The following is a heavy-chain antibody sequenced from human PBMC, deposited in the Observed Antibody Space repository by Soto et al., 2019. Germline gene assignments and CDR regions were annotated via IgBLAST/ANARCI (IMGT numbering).Heavy chain of an antibody. CDR3: ARRSSHQPRRGMDV. D-gene: IGHD6-13*01. V-gene: IGHV1-3*01. CDR2: INAGNGNT. J-gene: IGHJ6*02. Sequence: ASVKVSCKASGYTFTSYAMHWVRQAPGQRLEWMGWINAGNGNTEYSQKFQGRVTITRDTSASTAYMELSSLRSEDTAVYYCARRSSHQPRRGMDVWGQGTTVTVSS. CDR1: GYTFTSYA.